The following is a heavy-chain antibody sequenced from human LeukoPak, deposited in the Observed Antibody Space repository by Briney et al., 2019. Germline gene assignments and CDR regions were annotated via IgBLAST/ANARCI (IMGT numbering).Heavy chain of an antibody. CDR1: GGTFSSYA. D-gene: IGHD4-17*01. J-gene: IGHJ5*02. CDR3: ARDADYGDYSGVWFDP. V-gene: IGHV1-69*05. CDR2: IIPIFGTA. Sequence: GSSVKVSCKASGGTFSSYAISWVRQAPGQGIEWLGGIIPIFGTANYAQKFQGRVTITTDESTSTAYMELSSLRSEDTAVYYCARDADYGDYSGVWFDPWGQGTLVTVSS.